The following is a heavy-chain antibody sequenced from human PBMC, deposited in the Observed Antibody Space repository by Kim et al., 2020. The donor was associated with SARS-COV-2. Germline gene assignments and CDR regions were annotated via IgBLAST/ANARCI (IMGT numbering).Heavy chain of an antibody. Sequence: SETLSLTCAVYGGSFSGYYWSWIRQPPGKGLEWIGEINHSGSTNYNPSLKSRVTISVDTSKNQFSLKLSSVTAADTAVYYCARVGYGDYFGDYWGQGTLVTVSS. D-gene: IGHD4-17*01. CDR1: GGSFSGYY. J-gene: IGHJ4*02. CDR2: INHSGST. CDR3: ARVGYGDYFGDY. V-gene: IGHV4-34*01.